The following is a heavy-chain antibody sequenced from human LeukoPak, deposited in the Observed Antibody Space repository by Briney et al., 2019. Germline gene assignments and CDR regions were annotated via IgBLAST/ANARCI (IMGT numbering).Heavy chain of an antibody. J-gene: IGHJ4*02. CDR3: AKTSNYYDSSGYYF. Sequence: PGGSLRLSCAASGFTFSSYAMSWVRQAPGKGLEWVSAISGSGGSTYYADSVKGRFTISRDNSKSTLYLQMNSLRAEDTAVYYCAKTSNYYDSSGYYFWGQGTLVTVSS. CDR2: ISGSGGST. CDR1: GFTFSSYA. V-gene: IGHV3-23*01. D-gene: IGHD3-22*01.